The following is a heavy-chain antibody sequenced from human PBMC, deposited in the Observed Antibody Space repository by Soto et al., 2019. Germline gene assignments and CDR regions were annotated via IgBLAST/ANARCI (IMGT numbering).Heavy chain of an antibody. D-gene: IGHD2-21*02. CDR3: ARLHIVVVTAIPRYFDY. Sequence: QVQLQESGPGLVKPSQTLSLTCTVSGGSISSGGYYWSWIRQHPGKCREWIGYIYYSGSTYYNPSLKSRVTISVDTSKNQFSLKLSSVTAADTAVYYCARLHIVVVTAIPRYFDYWGQGTLVTVSS. J-gene: IGHJ4*02. V-gene: IGHV4-31*03. CDR2: IYYSGST. CDR1: GGSISSGGYY.